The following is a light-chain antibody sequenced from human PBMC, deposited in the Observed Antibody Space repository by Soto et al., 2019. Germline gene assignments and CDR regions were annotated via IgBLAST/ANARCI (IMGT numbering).Light chain of an antibody. J-gene: IGKJ4*01. V-gene: IGKV3-20*01. CDR3: QQYNSWPLT. CDR1: QTVSSNF. CDR2: GAS. Sequence: EIVLTQSPGTLSLSPGDRSTLSCSASQTVSSNFLAWYQQRPAQAPRLLIHGASTRATDVPDRFSGSGSGADFTLSISRLEPEDFAVYYCQQYNSWPLTFGGGTKVDIK.